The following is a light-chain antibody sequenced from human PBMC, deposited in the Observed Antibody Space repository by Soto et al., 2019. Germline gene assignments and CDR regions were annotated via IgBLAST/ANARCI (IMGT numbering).Light chain of an antibody. V-gene: IGKV3-15*01. CDR1: QSISDT. J-gene: IGKJ1*01. CDR3: QQYNNWPWT. Sequence: EILMTQSPATLSVSPGGRATPSCKATQSISDTLAWYQQKPGQAPRLLIYGASTRATGVPARFSGSGSGTDFTLTISSLQSEDFAVYYCQQYNNWPWTFGQGTKVDIK. CDR2: GAS.